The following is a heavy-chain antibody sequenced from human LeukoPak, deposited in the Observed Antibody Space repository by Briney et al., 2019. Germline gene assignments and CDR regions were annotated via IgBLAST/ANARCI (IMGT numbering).Heavy chain of an antibody. D-gene: IGHD2-15*01. Sequence: GGSLRLSCAASGFTFSSYAMSWVRQAPGKGLEWVSAISGSGGSTYYADSVKGRFTISRDNSKNTLYLQMNSLRAEDTAVYYCAKRVVVAATRDNWFDPWGQGTLVTVSS. V-gene: IGHV3-23*01. CDR3: AKRVVVAATRDNWFDP. CDR1: GFTFSSYA. J-gene: IGHJ5*02. CDR2: ISGSGGST.